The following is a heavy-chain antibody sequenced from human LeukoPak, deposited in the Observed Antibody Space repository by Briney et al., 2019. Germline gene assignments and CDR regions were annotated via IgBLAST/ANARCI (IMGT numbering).Heavy chain of an antibody. V-gene: IGHV3-23*01. CDR3: SRVGYTYKTRAL. CDR1: GFTFSTYA. CDR2: INANGINT. J-gene: IGHJ4*02. Sequence: GGSLRLSCAASGFTFSTYAMSWVRQAPGKGLQWVSTINANGINTYYADSVRGRFTISRDNSKDTLYLQLNSLRAEDTAVYFCSRVGYTYKTRALWGQGTLVTVSS. D-gene: IGHD5-18*01.